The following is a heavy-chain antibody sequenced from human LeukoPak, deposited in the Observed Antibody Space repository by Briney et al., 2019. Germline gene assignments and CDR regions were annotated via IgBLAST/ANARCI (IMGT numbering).Heavy chain of an antibody. V-gene: IGHV3-21*01. D-gene: IGHD6-13*01. Sequence: PGGSLRLSCAASGFTFSSYSMNWVRQAPGKGLEWVSSISSSSSSYIYYADSVKGRFTISRDNAKNSLYLQMNSLRAEDTAVYYCARAGSSWYYFDYWGQGTLVTVSS. CDR3: ARAGSSWYYFDY. CDR1: GFTFSSYS. CDR2: ISSSSSSYI. J-gene: IGHJ4*02.